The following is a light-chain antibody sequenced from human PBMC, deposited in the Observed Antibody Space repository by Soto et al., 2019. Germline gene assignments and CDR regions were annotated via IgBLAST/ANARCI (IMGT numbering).Light chain of an antibody. Sequence: QSALTQPPSASGSPVQSITVSCTGTSSDVGGYNYVSWYQQHPGKAPRLMIYDVTNRPSGVSDRFSGSKSGNTASLTISGLQAEDEADYYCSSYRRGSTYVFGAGTKVTVL. CDR3: SSYRRGSTYV. J-gene: IGLJ1*01. CDR1: SSDVGGYNY. CDR2: DVT. V-gene: IGLV2-14*03.